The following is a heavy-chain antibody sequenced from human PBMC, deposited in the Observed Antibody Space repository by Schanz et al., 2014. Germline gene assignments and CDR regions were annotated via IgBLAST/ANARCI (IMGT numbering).Heavy chain of an antibody. CDR1: GFTFSSYA. CDR2: ITYNGGTI. CDR3: ARNRGSGGQNWYFDL. V-gene: IGHV3-48*03. D-gene: IGHD1-26*01. J-gene: IGHJ2*01. Sequence: PGGSLRLSCAASGFTFSSYALHWVRQAPGKGLEWISYITYNGGTIYYADSVKGRFTISRDNTKNSLFLQLNSLRADDTAVYYCARNRGSGGQNWYFDLWGRGTLVTVSS.